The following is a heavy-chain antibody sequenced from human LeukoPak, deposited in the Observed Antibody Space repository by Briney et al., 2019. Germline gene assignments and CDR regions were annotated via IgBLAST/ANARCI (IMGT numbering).Heavy chain of an antibody. Sequence: GGSLRLSCAASGFTFSSYAMSWLRQAPGKGLEWVSAISENGGTTYYADSVKGRSTISRDNSKNTLSLQLNSLGAEDTAVYYCAKEGPTGTTKFDYWGQGTLVTVSS. D-gene: IGHD1-1*01. CDR2: ISENGGTT. J-gene: IGHJ4*02. CDR3: AKEGPTGTTKFDY. CDR1: GFTFSSYA. V-gene: IGHV3-23*01.